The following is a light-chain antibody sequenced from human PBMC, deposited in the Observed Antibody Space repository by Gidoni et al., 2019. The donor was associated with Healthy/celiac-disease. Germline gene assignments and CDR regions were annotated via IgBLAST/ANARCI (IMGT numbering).Light chain of an antibody. J-gene: IGKJ3*01. CDR1: QSISSY. V-gene: IGKV1-39*01. CDR3: QQSYSTGFT. Sequence: DIQMTPSPSSLSASVGDRVTITCRASQSISSYLNWYQQKPGKAPKLLIYAASSLQSGVPSRFSGSGSGTDFTLTISSLQPEDFATYYCQQSYSTGFTFGPXTKVDIK. CDR2: AAS.